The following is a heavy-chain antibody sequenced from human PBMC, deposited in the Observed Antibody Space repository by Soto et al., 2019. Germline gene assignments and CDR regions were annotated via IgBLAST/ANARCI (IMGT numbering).Heavy chain of an antibody. D-gene: IGHD1-1*01. CDR2: IYATGTT. J-gene: IGHJ5*02. V-gene: IGHV4-4*07. Sequence: SETLALTCTVSGASISGFYWSWIRKSAGKGLEWSGRIYATGTTDYNPSLKSRVMMSVDTSKKQFSLKLRSVTAADTAVYYCVRDGTKTLRDWFDPWGQGISVTVSS. CDR3: VRDGTKTLRDWFDP. CDR1: GASISGFY.